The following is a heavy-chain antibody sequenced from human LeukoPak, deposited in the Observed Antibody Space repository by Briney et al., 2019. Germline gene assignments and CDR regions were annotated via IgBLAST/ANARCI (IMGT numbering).Heavy chain of an antibody. J-gene: IGHJ2*01. D-gene: IGHD3-22*01. CDR1: GGSISSGDYY. CDR2: LYYSGST. V-gene: IGHV4-30-4*01. CDR3: AREGYYYDSSGYNYWYFDL. Sequence: SQNLSRTCTVSGGSISSGDYYWSWIRQPPGKGLEWIGYLYYSGSTYYNPSLKSRVTISVDTSKNQFSLRLSSVTAADTAVYYCAREGYYYDSSGYNYWYFDLWGRGTLVTVSS.